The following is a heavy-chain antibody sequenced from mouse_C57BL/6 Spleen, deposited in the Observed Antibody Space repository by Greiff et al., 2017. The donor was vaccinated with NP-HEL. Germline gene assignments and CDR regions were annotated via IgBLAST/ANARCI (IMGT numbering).Heavy chain of an antibody. CDR1: GYTFTSYW. CDR3: ARRRGIYYYGSSLAY. D-gene: IGHD1-1*01. V-gene: IGHV1-53*01. CDR2: INPSNGGT. Sequence: QVQLQQSGTELVKPGASVKLSCKASGYTFTSYWMHWVKQRPGQGLEWIGNINPSNGGTNYNEKFKSKATLTVDKSSSPAYMQLSSLTSEDSAVYYCARRRGIYYYGSSLAYWGQGTLVTVSA. J-gene: IGHJ3*01.